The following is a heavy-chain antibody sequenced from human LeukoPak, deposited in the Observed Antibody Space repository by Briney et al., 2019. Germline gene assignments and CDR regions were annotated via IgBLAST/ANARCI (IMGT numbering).Heavy chain of an antibody. Sequence: GASVKVSCKASGYTFTSYYMHWVRQAPGQGLEWMGIINPSGGSTSYAQKFQGRVTITADESTSTAYMELSSLRSEDTAVYYCAREHPIGYFQHWGQGTLVTVSS. CDR2: INPSGGST. CDR1: GYTFTSYY. J-gene: IGHJ1*01. CDR3: AREHPIGYFQH. V-gene: IGHV1-46*01. D-gene: IGHD5-24*01.